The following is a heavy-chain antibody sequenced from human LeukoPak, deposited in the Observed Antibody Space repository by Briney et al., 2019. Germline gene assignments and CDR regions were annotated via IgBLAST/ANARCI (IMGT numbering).Heavy chain of an antibody. Sequence: GGSLRLSCAASGFSFSSYWMSWVRQAPGKGLEWVANIKQDGCEKYYVDSVKGRFTISRDNAKNSLYLQMNSLRAEDTAVYYCARVDGGCSSTSCYNYYYYMDVWGKGTTVTVSS. J-gene: IGHJ6*03. CDR2: IKQDGCEK. CDR3: ARVDGGCSSTSCYNYYYYMDV. V-gene: IGHV3-7*01. CDR1: GFSFSSYW. D-gene: IGHD2-2*02.